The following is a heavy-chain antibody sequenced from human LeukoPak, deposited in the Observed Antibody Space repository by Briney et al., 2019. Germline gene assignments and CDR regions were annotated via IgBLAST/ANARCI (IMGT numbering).Heavy chain of an antibody. D-gene: IGHD1-26*01. V-gene: IGHV3-53*01. CDR3: ATVVGPNPGWFDP. CDR2: IYSGGST. CDR1: GFTVSSNY. Sequence: PGGSLRLSCAASGFTVSSNYMSWVRQAPGKGLEWVSVIYSGGSTYYADSVKGRFTISRDNSKNTLYLQMNSLRAEDTAVYYCATVVGPNPGWFDPWGQGTLVTVSS. J-gene: IGHJ5*02.